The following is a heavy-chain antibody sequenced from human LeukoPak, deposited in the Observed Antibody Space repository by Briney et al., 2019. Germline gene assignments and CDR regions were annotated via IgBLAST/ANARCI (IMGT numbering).Heavy chain of an antibody. D-gene: IGHD6-13*01. Sequence: PGGSLKLSCAASGFTFSSYAMSWVRQAPGKGLEWVSAISGSGGSTYYADSVKGRFTISRDNSKNTLYLQMNSLRAEDTAVYYCAKEVYSSSWYGIDYWGQGTLVTVSS. V-gene: IGHV3-23*01. CDR3: AKEVYSSSWYGIDY. CDR1: GFTFSSYA. CDR2: ISGSGGST. J-gene: IGHJ4*02.